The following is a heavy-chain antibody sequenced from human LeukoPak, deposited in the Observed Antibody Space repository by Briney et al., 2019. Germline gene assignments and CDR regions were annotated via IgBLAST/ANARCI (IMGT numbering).Heavy chain of an antibody. D-gene: IGHD2-21*01. J-gene: IGHJ6*03. V-gene: IGHV3-7*01. CDR1: GFTFTEYW. CDR3: AREAYCGGPSCFAVSYMDV. CDR2: IKQDGSEV. Sequence: PGGSLRLSCAASGFTFTEYWMTWVRQAAGQRLEWVANIKQDGSEVYYVDSVEGRFTISRDNTKNSVYLQMNSLGVEDTAVYYCAREAYCGGPSCFAVSYMDVWGEGTTVTVSS.